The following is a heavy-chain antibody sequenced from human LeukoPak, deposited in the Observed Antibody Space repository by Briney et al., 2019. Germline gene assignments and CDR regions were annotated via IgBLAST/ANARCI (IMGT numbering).Heavy chain of an antibody. Sequence: GGSLRLSCAASGFTFDDYTMHWVRQAPGKGLEWVSLISWDGSSRYYADSEKGRFTISRDNSKNSLYLQMNSLRTEDTALYYCARDNEAWYFDLWGRGTPVTVSS. CDR2: ISWDGSSR. CDR1: GFTFDDYT. V-gene: IGHV3-43*01. CDR3: ARDNEAWYFDL. J-gene: IGHJ2*01.